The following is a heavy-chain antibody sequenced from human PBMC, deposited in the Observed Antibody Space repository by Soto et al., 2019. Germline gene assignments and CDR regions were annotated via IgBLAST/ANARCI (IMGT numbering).Heavy chain of an antibody. V-gene: IGHV3-23*01. CDR2: ISNSGGST. D-gene: IGHD5-12*01. CDR3: AKYPAVTTKGFDY. Sequence: EVQLLESGGGLVQPGGSLRLSCAASGFIFSNYVMSWVREAPGKVLEWVSGISNSGGSTYYADSVKGRFTTSRDNSKNTLYLQMNSLRAEDTAIYYCAKYPAVTTKGFDYWGQGALVTVSS. CDR1: GFIFSNYV. J-gene: IGHJ4*02.